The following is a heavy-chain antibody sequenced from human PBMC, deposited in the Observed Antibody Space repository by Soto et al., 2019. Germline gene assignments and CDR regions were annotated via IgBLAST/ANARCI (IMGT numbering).Heavy chain of an antibody. J-gene: IGHJ4*02. CDR1: GFTFSTYW. V-gene: IGHV3-74*01. CDR3: ATFHPNSWQTLDY. D-gene: IGHD6-13*01. CDR2: IDSDGSGT. Sequence: PGGSLRLSCAASGFTFSTYWMHWVRQAPGKGLVWVSRIDSDGSGTAYADSVKGRFTISRDNAKNTLFLQMNSLRAEDTAVYFCATFHPNSWQTLDYWGQGALVTVSS.